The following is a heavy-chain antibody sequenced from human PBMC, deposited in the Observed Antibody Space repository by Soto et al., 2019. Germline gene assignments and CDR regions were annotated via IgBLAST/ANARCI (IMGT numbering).Heavy chain of an antibody. CDR2: IWYDGSNK. Sequence: GGSLRLSCAASGFTFSSYGMHWVRQAPGKGLEWVAVIWYDGSNKYYADSVKGRFTISRDNSKNTLYLQMNSLRAEDTAVYYCARDGLDKLATSFDAFDIWGQGTMVTVSS. CDR3: ARDGLDKLATSFDAFDI. V-gene: IGHV3-33*08. D-gene: IGHD5-12*01. CDR1: GFTFSSYG. J-gene: IGHJ3*02.